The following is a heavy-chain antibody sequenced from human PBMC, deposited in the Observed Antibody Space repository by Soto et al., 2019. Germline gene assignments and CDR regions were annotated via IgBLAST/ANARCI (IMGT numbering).Heavy chain of an antibody. V-gene: IGHV3-30*18. D-gene: IGHD3-16*02. CDR3: AKGDDYVWGNYRHRERYQFDY. CDR1: GFTFSDYA. Sequence: PGGSLRLSCASSGFTFSDYAIHWVRQAPGKGLEWVSGISYDGTDKYYGESVKGRFTISRDDTKNTLYLQMNSLRAEDTALYYCAKGDDYVWGNYRHRERYQFDYWGQGSLVTVSS. J-gene: IGHJ4*02. CDR2: ISYDGTDK.